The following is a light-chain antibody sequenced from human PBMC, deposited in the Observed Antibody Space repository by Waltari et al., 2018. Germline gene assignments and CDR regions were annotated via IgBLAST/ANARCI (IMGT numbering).Light chain of an antibody. V-gene: IGKV1-5*01. CDR3: QQYNSFWT. J-gene: IGKJ1*01. CDR2: DAS. CDR1: QSINNW. Sequence: DIQMTQSPSTLSASVGDRVTIPCRASQSINNWLAWFQQKPGKAPKLLIYDASSLESGVPSRFSGSGSGTEFTLTISSLQPDDFATYYCQQYNSFWTFGQGTKVEIK.